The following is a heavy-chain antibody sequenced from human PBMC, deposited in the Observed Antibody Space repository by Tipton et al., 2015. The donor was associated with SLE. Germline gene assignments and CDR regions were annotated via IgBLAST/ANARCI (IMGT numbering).Heavy chain of an antibody. CDR2: IFYTGSA. D-gene: IGHD2-21*02. V-gene: IGHV4-59*01. J-gene: IGHJ2*01. CDR3: ARRSPHHYYYEL. CDR1: GDSISNYF. Sequence: PGLVKPSETLSLTCTVSGDSISNYFCTWIRQSPGKGLEWVGSIFYTGSAHYNPSLTERSTISLDTSKSHFSRRLTSVTAADTAVYFWARRSPHHYYYELWGRGTLVTVSS.